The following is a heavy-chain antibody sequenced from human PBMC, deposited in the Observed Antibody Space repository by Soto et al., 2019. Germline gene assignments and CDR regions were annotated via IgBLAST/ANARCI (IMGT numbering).Heavy chain of an antibody. Sequence: QVQLQESGPGLVKPSETLSLTCTVSGASLSNYYWSWIRQPPGKGLEWIGYIYYSGRTNYNPSLKSRLTMSVDTSKNQVSLKLNSVTAADTAVYYCARNDHGGNPFFAKWGKGTLVTVSS. V-gene: IGHV4-59*01. CDR1: GASLSNYY. CDR2: IYYSGRT. D-gene: IGHD4-17*01. CDR3: ARNDHGGNPFFAK. J-gene: IGHJ4*02.